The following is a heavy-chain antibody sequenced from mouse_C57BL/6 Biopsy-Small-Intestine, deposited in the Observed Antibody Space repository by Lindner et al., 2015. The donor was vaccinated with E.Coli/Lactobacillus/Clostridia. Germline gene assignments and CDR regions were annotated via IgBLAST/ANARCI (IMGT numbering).Heavy chain of an antibody. CDR1: GFTFSSYG. CDR2: ISNGGSYT. Sequence: VQLQESGGDLVKPGGSLKLSCAASGFTFSSYGMSWVRQTPDKRLEWVATISNGGSYTYYPDSVKGRFTISRDNAQNTLYLQMSSLKSEDTAMYYCARRDYGRYWYFDVWGTGTTATVSS. V-gene: IGHV5-6*01. D-gene: IGHD2-4*01. CDR3: ARRDYGRYWYFDV. J-gene: IGHJ1*03.